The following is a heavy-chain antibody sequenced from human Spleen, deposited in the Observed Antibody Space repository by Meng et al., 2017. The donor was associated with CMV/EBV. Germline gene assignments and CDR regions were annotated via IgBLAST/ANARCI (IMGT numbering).Heavy chain of an antibody. Sequence: GGSLRLSCKGSGYSFTTNWIGWVRQMPGKGLEWMGIIYPDDSQTGYSPSFQGQVAISADKSSSTAYLQWSSLKASDTAMYYCTLGVGELHYWGQGTLVPVSS. V-gene: IGHV5-51*01. D-gene: IGHD1-26*01. CDR2: IYPDDSQT. CDR3: TLGVGELHY. J-gene: IGHJ4*02. CDR1: GYSFTTNW.